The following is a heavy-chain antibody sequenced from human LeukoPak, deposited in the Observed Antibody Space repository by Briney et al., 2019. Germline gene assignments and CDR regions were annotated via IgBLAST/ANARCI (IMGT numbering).Heavy chain of an antibody. J-gene: IGHJ4*02. CDR2: ISSSGGTT. V-gene: IGHV3-11*04. CDR1: GFTFSDYY. D-gene: IGHD2-2*02. CDR3: ANYCSSTSCYNPFDY. Sequence: KSGGSLRLSCAASGFTFSDYYMSWIRQAPGKGLEWVSYISSSGGTTYYADSVKGRFTISRDNAKNSLYLQMNSLRAEDTAVYYCANYCSSTSCYNPFDYWGQGTLVTVSS.